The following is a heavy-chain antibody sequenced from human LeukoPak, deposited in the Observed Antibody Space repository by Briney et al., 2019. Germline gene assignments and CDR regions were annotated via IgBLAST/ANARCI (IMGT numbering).Heavy chain of an antibody. Sequence: SETLSLTCTVAGGSISSYYWSWIRQPPGTGLEWIGYIYYSGSTNYNPSLKSRVTIAVDTSKNQFSLELSSVTAADTAVYYCARAVPSAYQDWGQGTLVTVSS. V-gene: IGHV4-59*01. J-gene: IGHJ4*02. CDR2: IYYSGST. D-gene: IGHD6-6*01. CDR1: GGSISSYY. CDR3: ARAVPSAYQD.